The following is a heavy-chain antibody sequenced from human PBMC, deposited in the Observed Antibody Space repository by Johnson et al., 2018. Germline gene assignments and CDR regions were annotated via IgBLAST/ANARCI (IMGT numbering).Heavy chain of an antibody. CDR3: ARLWYSHTWSDAFDI. J-gene: IGHJ3*02. V-gene: IGHV1-69*01. D-gene: IGHD6-13*01. Sequence: QVQLVESGAEVKKPGSSVKVSCKASGGTFSSYAISWVRQAPGQGLEWMGGIIPIFGTANYAQKFQGRVTITADESTSTAYMGLSSLRSEDTAVDYWARLWYSHTWSDAFDIWGQGTMVTVSS. CDR1: GGTFSSYA. CDR2: IIPIFGTA.